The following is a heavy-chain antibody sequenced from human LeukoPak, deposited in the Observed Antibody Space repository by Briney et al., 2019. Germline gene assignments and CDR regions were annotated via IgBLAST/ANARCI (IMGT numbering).Heavy chain of an antibody. V-gene: IGHV1-2*02. Sequence: GASVKVSCKASGYTFTGYYMHWVRQAPGQGLGWMGWINPNSGGTNYAQKFQGRVTMTRDTSISTAYMELSRLRSDDTAVYYCARGSGIAAAGISPPFDYWGQGTLVTVSS. CDR2: INPNSGGT. J-gene: IGHJ4*02. CDR3: ARGSGIAAAGISPPFDY. CDR1: GYTFTGYY. D-gene: IGHD6-13*01.